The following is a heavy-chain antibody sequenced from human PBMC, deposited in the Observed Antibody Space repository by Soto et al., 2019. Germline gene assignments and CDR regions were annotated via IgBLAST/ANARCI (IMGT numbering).Heavy chain of an antibody. CDR1: GFTFSSYA. CDR2: ISGSGGST. V-gene: IGHV3-23*01. Sequence: GGSLRLSCAASGFTFSSYAMSWVRQAPGKGLEWVSAISGSGGSTYYADSVKGRFTISRDNSKNTLYLQMNSLRAEDTAVYYCAKDAVRYCSSTSCSDYFDYWGQGTLVTVSS. D-gene: IGHD2-2*01. J-gene: IGHJ4*02. CDR3: AKDAVRYCSSTSCSDYFDY.